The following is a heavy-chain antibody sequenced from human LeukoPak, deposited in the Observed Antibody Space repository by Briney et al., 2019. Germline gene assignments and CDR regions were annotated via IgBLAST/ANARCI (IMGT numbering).Heavy chain of an antibody. V-gene: IGHV4-38-2*02. CDR3: AKSSNWFDP. J-gene: IGHJ5*02. D-gene: IGHD2-2*01. Sequence: SETLSLTCTVSGYPINSAYYWGWIRQPPEKGLEWIGSIYHGGSTYFNPSLKSRVTISIDTSKNQFSLKLSSVTAADTAVYYCAKSSNWFDPWGQGTLVTVSS. CDR2: IYHGGST. CDR1: GYPINSAYY.